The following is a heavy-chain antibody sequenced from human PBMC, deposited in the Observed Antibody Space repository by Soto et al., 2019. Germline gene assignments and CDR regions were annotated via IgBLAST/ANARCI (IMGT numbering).Heavy chain of an antibody. CDR1: GFTFSSYW. V-gene: IGHV3-7*01. J-gene: IGHJ6*02. CDR3: ARIAASGRGWDV. D-gene: IGHD6-13*01. Sequence: EVQLVESGGGLVQPGGSLRLSCVDSGFTFSSYWMSWVRQAPVKGLEWVGNIKQDGSEENYVDSVKDRFTISRDNAKNSMYLQMNRLRVEDTAVYYCARIAASGRGWDVWGQGTTVVVSS. CDR2: IKQDGSEE.